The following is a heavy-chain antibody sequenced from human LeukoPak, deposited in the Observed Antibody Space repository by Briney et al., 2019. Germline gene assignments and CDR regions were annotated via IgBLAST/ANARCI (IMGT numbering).Heavy chain of an antibody. CDR2: INPERSGK. Sequence: PGGSLRLSCEASGFILSTYWMNWVRPVPGEGVDCLANINPERSGKRHVDSVKSRFTIARDNADNSLSLEMNSLRADDTAVYCCASWGAGGNSWGQGNLVTVSS. CDR3: ASWGAGGNS. CDR1: GFILSTYW. V-gene: IGHV3-7*01. J-gene: IGHJ4*02. D-gene: IGHD3-16*01.